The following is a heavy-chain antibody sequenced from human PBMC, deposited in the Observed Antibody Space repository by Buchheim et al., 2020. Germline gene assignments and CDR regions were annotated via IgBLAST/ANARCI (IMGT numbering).Heavy chain of an antibody. D-gene: IGHD3-22*01. V-gene: IGHV1-46*01. CDR1: GYTFTSYY. CDR3: ARDVTSQDYYDSSGPYYYYYYGMDV. Sequence: QVQLVQSGAEVKKPGASVKVSCKASGYTFTSYYMHWVRQAPGQGLEWMGIINPSGGSTSYAQKFQGRVTMTRGTSTSTVYMELSSLRSEDTAVYYCARDVTSQDYYDSSGPYYYYYYGMDVWGQGTT. J-gene: IGHJ6*02. CDR2: INPSGGST.